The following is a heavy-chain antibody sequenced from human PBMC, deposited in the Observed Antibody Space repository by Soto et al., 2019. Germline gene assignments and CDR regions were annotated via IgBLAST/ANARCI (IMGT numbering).Heavy chain of an antibody. CDR1: GFTFSSYA. D-gene: IGHD6-13*01. Sequence: PVGSLRLSCAASGFTFSSYAMSWVRQAPGKGLEWVSVIGGSGGSTHYADSVKGRFTISRDNSKNTLYLQMNSLRAEDAALYYCAKTGYSTSWYPNWFDPWGQGTLVTVSS. J-gene: IGHJ5*02. CDR3: AKTGYSTSWYPNWFDP. V-gene: IGHV3-23*01. CDR2: IGGSGGST.